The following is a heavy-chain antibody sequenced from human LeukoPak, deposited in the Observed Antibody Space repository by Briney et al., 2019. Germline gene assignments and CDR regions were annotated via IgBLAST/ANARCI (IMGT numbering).Heavy chain of an antibody. D-gene: IGHD1-1*01. V-gene: IGHV3-23*01. CDR1: GFTFTNYG. CDR2: IDNGGRNT. CDR3: ATDPQHDGDF. Sequence: HPGGSLRLSCATSGFTFTNYGMNWVRQAPGKELQWLSTIDNGGRNTHYADSVKGRFTISRDNSENMVYLQMNSLRADDTAFYYCATDPQHDGDFWGQGTLVTVSS. J-gene: IGHJ4*02.